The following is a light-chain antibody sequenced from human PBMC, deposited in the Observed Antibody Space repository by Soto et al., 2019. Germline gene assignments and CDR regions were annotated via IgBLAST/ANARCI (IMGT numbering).Light chain of an antibody. Sequence: QAVVTQPPSASGAPGESVTISCSGSISNIGNNYVFWYQQFPGTAPTLLLQNNNQRPSGVPDRFSGSKSGTSASLAISGLRSEDEADYYCASWDDSLSGFVVFGGGTKLTVL. V-gene: IGLV1-47*02. CDR3: ASWDDSLSGFVV. CDR2: NNN. J-gene: IGLJ2*01. CDR1: ISNIGNNY.